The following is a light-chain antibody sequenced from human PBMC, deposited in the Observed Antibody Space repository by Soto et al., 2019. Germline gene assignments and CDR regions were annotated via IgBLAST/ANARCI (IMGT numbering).Light chain of an antibody. CDR2: EVN. CDR1: SXDVGGYNY. CDR3: SSYAGSSDV. J-gene: IGLJ1*01. V-gene: IGLV2-8*01. Sequence: QSALTQPPSASGSPGQSVAISCTGTSXDVGGYNYVSWYQQHPGKAPKLMIYEVNKRPSGVPDRFSGSKSGNTASLTVSGLQAGDEADYYCSSYAGSSDVFGTGTKVTVL.